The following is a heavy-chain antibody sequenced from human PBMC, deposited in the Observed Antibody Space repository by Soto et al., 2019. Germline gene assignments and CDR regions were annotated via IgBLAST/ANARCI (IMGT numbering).Heavy chain of an antibody. J-gene: IGHJ4*02. CDR3: VKGQDYDSTGFYSLDY. Sequence: PAESLRLSCGPSTFSFSIYAMTWVRQVPGRGLERVSVIRGSGDTTYYAESVKGRFTISRDNSKNSVYLQMNSLTAEDTGVYYWVKGQDYDSTGFYSLDYWGQGTLVTVPS. D-gene: IGHD3-22*01. CDR1: TFSFSIYA. V-gene: IGHV3-23*01. CDR2: IRGSGDTT.